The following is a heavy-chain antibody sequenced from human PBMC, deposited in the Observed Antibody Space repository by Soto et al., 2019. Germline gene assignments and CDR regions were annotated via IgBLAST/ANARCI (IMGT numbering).Heavy chain of an antibody. J-gene: IGHJ4*02. D-gene: IGHD2-15*01. CDR2: ISAYNGNT. CDR1: GYTFTSYG. CDR3: ARDWLGYCSGGSCPPGPY. Sequence: ASVKVSCKASGYTFTSYGISWVRQAPGQGLEWMGWISAYNGNTNYAQKLQGRVTMTTDTSTSTAYMELRSLRSDDTAMYCCARDWLGYCSGGSCPPGPYWGQGTLVTVS. V-gene: IGHV1-18*01.